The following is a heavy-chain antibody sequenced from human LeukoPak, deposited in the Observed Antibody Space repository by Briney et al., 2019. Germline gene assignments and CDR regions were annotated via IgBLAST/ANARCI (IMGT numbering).Heavy chain of an antibody. Sequence: SETLSLTCTVSGGSISSYYWSWIRQPPGKGLEWIGCIYYSGSTNYNPSLKSRVTISVDTSKNQFSLKLCSVTAADTAVYYCARAGDYSNYGNYYYYGMDVWGQGTTVTVSS. CDR2: IYYSGST. D-gene: IGHD4-11*01. J-gene: IGHJ6*02. CDR3: ARAGDYSNYGNYYYYGMDV. CDR1: GGSISSYY. V-gene: IGHV4-59*01.